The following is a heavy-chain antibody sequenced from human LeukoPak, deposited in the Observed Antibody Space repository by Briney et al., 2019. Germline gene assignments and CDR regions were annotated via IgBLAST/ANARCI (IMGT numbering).Heavy chain of an antibody. Sequence: GASVKVSCKASGGTFSSYAISWVRQAPGQGLEWMGRIIPIFGIANYAQKFQGRVTITADKSTSTAYMELSSLRSEDTAVYYCARDNCSSTSCLPTNYYYGMDVWGQGTTVTVSS. J-gene: IGHJ6*02. CDR2: IIPIFGIA. CDR3: ARDNCSSTSCLPTNYYYGMDV. CDR1: GGTFSSYA. V-gene: IGHV1-69*04. D-gene: IGHD2-2*01.